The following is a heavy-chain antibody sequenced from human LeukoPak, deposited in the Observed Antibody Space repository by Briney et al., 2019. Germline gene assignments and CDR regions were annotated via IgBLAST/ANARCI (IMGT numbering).Heavy chain of an antibody. J-gene: IGHJ4*02. D-gene: IGHD4-17*01. CDR3: ARDYADYVGYFLFDY. CDR2: ISGGGETT. CDR1: GFTFNNYA. Sequence: GGSLRPSCAASGFTFNNYAMNWVRQAPGKGLEWVSSISGGGETTYYADSAKGRFTISRDNSQNTLYLQMNSLRAEDTAVYYCARDYADYVGYFLFDYWGQGTLVTVSS. V-gene: IGHV3-23*01.